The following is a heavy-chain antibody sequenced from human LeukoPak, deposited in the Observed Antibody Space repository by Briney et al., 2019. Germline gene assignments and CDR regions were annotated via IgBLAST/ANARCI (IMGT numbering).Heavy chain of an antibody. D-gene: IGHD3-22*01. V-gene: IGHV4-38-2*02. CDR2: IYHSGST. J-gene: IGHJ4*02. CDR1: GSGYSISGGYY. CDR3: AGQFDSSGSYFY. Sequence: PSETLSLTCTVSGSGYSISGGYYWGWIRQPPGKGLEWIGSIYHSGSTYYNPSLKRRATISVDTSKNQFSLKLKSVTAADTAVYYCAGQFDSSGSYFYWGQGTLVTVSS.